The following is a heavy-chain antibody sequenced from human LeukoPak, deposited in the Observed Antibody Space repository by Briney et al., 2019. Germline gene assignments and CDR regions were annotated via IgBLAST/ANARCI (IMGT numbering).Heavy chain of an antibody. CDR2: IYYSGST. CDR3: ARSVEGYCSGGSCYSYYYYMDV. D-gene: IGHD2-15*01. J-gene: IGHJ6*03. Sequence: PSETLSLTCTVSGGSISSYYWSWIRQPPGKGQEWIGYIYYSGSTNYNPSLKSRVTISVDTSKNQFSLKLSSVTAADTAVYYCARSVEGYCSGGSCYSYYYYMDVWGKGTTVTVSS. V-gene: IGHV4-59*01. CDR1: GGSISSYY.